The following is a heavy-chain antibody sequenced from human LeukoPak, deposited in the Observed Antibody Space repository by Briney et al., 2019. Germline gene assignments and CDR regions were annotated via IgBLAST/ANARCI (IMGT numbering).Heavy chain of an antibody. CDR2: INHSGST. Sequence: PSETLSLTCAVYGGSSSCYYWCWIRQPPGNGLELVVEINHSGSTNYNPSLKSRVTISDDTSKNQSSLQLSSVTAADTAVYYCARASSRGYSYGRRFDYWGQGTLVTVSS. CDR1: GGSSSCYY. V-gene: IGHV4-34*01. D-gene: IGHD5-18*01. J-gene: IGHJ4*02. CDR3: ARASSRGYSYGRRFDY.